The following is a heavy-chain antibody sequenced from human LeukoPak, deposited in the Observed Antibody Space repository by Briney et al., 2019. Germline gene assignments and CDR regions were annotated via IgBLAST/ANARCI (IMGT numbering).Heavy chain of an antibody. CDR2: INPSGGST. D-gene: IGHD4-17*01. CDR1: GYTFTCYY. CDR3: AILTTDENEDFDY. J-gene: IGHJ4*02. Sequence: GASVKVSCKASGYTFTCYYMHWVRQAPGQGLEWMGIINPSGGSTRYAQKFQGRVTMTRDTSTSTVYMELSSLRSEDTAVYYCAILTTDENEDFDYWGQGTLVTVSS. V-gene: IGHV1-46*01.